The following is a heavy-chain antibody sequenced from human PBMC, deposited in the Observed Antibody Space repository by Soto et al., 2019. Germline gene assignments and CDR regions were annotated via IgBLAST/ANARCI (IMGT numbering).Heavy chain of an antibody. CDR1: RFTLSRYT. J-gene: IGHJ6*02. V-gene: IGHV3-30-3*01. CDR3: ARGGYCSGGSCLDGMDV. CDR2: ILSDGSAK. Sequence: PGGSLRLSCGVSRFTLSRYTMHWVRQAPGKGLEWVALILSDGSAKYYADSVKGRFTISGDDSLYLEMTSLRGEDTAVYYCARGGYCSGGSCLDGMDVWGQGTTVTVSS. D-gene: IGHD2-15*01.